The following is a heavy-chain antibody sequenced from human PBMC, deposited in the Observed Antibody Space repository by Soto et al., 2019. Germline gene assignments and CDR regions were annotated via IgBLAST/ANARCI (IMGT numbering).Heavy chain of an antibody. CDR1: GKSLSGYY. CDR3: ARHNVSGRTIAGAAEF. CDR2: INHSGNA. J-gene: IGHJ4*02. D-gene: IGHD1-26*01. Sequence: SETLSLTCGVYGKSLSGYYWSWIRQPPGKALEWIGEINHSGNANYNPSLKSRVTISVDTSKNQLFLNLSSVTAADTAMYYCARHNVSGRTIAGAAEFWGQGTPVPVYS. V-gene: IGHV4-34*01.